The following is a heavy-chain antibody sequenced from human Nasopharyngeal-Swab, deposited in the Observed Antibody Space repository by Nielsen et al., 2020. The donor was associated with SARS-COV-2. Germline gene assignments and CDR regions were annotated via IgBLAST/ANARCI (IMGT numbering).Heavy chain of an antibody. J-gene: IGHJ6*02. V-gene: IGHV1-69*04. CDR1: GGTFSSYA. CDR2: IIPILGIA. Sequence: SAKVSCKASGGTFSSYAISWVRQAPGQGLEWMGRIIPILGIANYAQKFQGRVTITADKSTSTAYMELSSLRSEDTAVYYCAREYCSGGSCYGNCGMDVWGQGTTVTVSS. CDR3: AREYCSGGSCYGNCGMDV. D-gene: IGHD2-15*01.